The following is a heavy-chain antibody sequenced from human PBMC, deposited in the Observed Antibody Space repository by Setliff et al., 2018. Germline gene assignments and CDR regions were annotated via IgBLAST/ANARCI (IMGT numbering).Heavy chain of an antibody. CDR1: GGSISSDSDY. CDR2: IYRNGNT. J-gene: IGHJ4*02. Sequence: PSETLSLTCTVSGGSISSDSDYWSWIRQSAGKGLEWIGSIYRNGNTYYNPSLKSRVTISVDTSKNQLSLKLNSVTAADTAVYYCARQIDYGDFQYFDYWGQGTLVTVSS. CDR3: ARQIDYGDFQYFDY. D-gene: IGHD4-17*01. V-gene: IGHV4-61*02.